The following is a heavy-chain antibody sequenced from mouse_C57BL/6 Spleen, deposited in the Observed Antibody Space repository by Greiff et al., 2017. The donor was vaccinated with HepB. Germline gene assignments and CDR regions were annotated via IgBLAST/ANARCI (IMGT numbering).Heavy chain of an antibody. Sequence: QVQLQQSGAELVRPGTSVKVSCKASGYAFTNYLIEWVKQRPGQGLEWIGVINPGSGGTNYNEKFKGKATLTADKSSSTAYMQLSSPTSEDSAVYFCARAPYYGSSYGGFAYWGQGTLVTVSA. CDR3: ARAPYYGSSYGGFAY. J-gene: IGHJ3*01. V-gene: IGHV1-54*01. CDR1: GYAFTNYL. CDR2: INPGSGGT. D-gene: IGHD1-1*01.